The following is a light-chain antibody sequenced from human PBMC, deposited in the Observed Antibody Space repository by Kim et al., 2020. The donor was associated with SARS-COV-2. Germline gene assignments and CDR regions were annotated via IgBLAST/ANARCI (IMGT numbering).Light chain of an antibody. CDR1: QSVRSTF. V-gene: IGKV3-20*01. CDR3: QQYGSSPPIT. Sequence: EVVLTQSPGTLSLSPGERATLSCRASQSVRSTFLAWYQHKPGQAPRLLIYGTSSRATGIPDRFSGSGSGTDFTLTINRLEPEDFAVYFCQQYGSSPPITFGQGTRLEIK. J-gene: IGKJ5*01. CDR2: GTS.